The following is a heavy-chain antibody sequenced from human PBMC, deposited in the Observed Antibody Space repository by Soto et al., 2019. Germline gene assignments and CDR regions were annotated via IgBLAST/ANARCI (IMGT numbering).Heavy chain of an antibody. J-gene: IGHJ4*02. D-gene: IGHD1-26*01. CDR3: ARVGDVYNSFFDY. Sequence: QVQLVESGGGVVQPGRSLRLSCAASGFTFSTYGIHWVRQAPGKGLEWVAVISNDGGKEYYADSVMGRFTISRDNSKNTLYLQMNSLRPEDTAVYYCARVGDVYNSFFDYWGQGTLVTVSS. CDR1: GFTFSTYG. V-gene: IGHV3-30*03. CDR2: ISNDGGKE.